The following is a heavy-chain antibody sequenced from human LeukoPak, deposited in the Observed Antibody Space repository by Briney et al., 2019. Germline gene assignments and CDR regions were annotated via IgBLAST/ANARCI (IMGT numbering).Heavy chain of an antibody. CDR2: IYYRGST. D-gene: IGHD6-19*01. CDR1: GGSISSSSYY. V-gene: IGHV4-39*01. J-gene: IGHJ5*02. Sequence: PSETLSLTCTVSGGSISSSSYYWGWIRQPPGKGLEWIGNIYYRGSTYYNTSLTSRLTISVDTSKNQFSLNLRSMTAADTAVYFCARRASLVGRVLHESSDLFDPWGQGILVTVSS. CDR3: ARRASLVGRVLHESSDLFDP.